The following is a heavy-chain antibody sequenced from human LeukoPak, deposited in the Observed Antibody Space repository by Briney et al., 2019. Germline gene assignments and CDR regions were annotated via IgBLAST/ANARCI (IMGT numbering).Heavy chain of an antibody. CDR2: IKGDGTYT. CDR3: SYDHFDY. J-gene: IGHJ4*02. Sequence: AGGSLRLPCAASGFTSSSFWMEWVRQAPGKGLEWVSRIKGDGTYTTYADSVKGRFIISRDNAKNTLYLQMNSLRAEDTAVYYCSYDHFDYWGQGTLVTVSS. CDR1: GFTSSSFW. D-gene: IGHD2-21*01. V-gene: IGHV3-74*01.